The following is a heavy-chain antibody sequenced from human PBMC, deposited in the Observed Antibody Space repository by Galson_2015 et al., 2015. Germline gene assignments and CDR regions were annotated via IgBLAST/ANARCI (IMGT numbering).Heavy chain of an antibody. V-gene: IGHV6-1*01. CDR1: GDSVSSKSAA. CDR3: ARLSSSSWTDDY. CDR2: TYYRSKWFN. J-gene: IGHJ4*02. D-gene: IGHD2-2*01. Sequence: CAISGDSVSSKSAAWNWIKQSPSRGLEWLGRTYYRSKWFNDYAVSVKSRIIINPDTSKNQFSLQLNSVTTEDTAVYYCARLSSSSWTDDYWCQGTPVTVSS.